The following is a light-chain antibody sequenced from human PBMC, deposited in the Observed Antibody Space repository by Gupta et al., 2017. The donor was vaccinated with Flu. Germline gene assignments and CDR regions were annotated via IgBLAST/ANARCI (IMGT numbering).Light chain of an antibody. CDR1: QSVLYSSNNKNY. V-gene: IGKV4-1*01. CDR2: WAS. Sequence: DIVMTQSPDSLAVSLGERATINCKSSQSVLYSSNNKNYLAWYQQKPGQPPKLLIYWASTRESGVPDRFSGSGCGTDLTLTISSRQAEDVAVYYCQQYESNSMYTFGQGTKLEIK. CDR3: QQYESNSMYT. J-gene: IGKJ2*01.